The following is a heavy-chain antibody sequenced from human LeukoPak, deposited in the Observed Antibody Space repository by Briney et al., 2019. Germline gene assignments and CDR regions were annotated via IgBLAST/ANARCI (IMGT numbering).Heavy chain of an antibody. D-gene: IGHD3-22*01. CDR1: GYTFTGYY. CDR2: LNPNSGGT. V-gene: IGHV1-2*06. CDR3: ARLGSWLLPRGYFDY. J-gene: IGHJ4*02. Sequence: ASVKVSCKASGYTFTGYYMHWVLQAPGQGLEWMGRLNPNSGGTNYAQKFQGRVTMTRDTSISTAYMELSRLRSDDTAVYYCARLGSWLLPRGYFDYWGQGTLVTVSS.